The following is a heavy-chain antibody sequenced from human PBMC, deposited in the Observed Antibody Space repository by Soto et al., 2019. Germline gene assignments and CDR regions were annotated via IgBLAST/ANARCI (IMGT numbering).Heavy chain of an antibody. CDR1: GFTFSSYS. D-gene: IGHD2-15*01. V-gene: IGHV3-21*01. Sequence: EVQLVESGGGLVKPGGSLRLSCAASGFTFSSYSMNWVRQAPGKGLEWVSSISSSSSYIYYADSVKGRFTISRDNAKNSLYLQMNSLRAEDTAVYYCARANHGGKGYCSGGSCLPHYYYYYMDVWGKGTTVTVSS. CDR3: ARANHGGKGYCSGGSCLPHYYYYYMDV. J-gene: IGHJ6*03. CDR2: ISSSSSYI.